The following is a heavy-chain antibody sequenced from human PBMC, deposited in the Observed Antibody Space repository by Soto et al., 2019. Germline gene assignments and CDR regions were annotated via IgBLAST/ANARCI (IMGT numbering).Heavy chain of an antibody. CDR2: IKQDGSEK. V-gene: IGHV3-7*01. Sequence: VGSLRLSCAASGFTFSSYWMSWVRQAPGKGLEWVVNIKQDGSEKYYVDSVKGRFTISRDNAKNSLYLQMNSLRAEDTAVYYCAREKYSYGYYYGMDVWGQGTTVTVSS. CDR3: AREKYSYGYYYGMDV. D-gene: IGHD5-18*01. CDR1: GFTFSSYW. J-gene: IGHJ6*02.